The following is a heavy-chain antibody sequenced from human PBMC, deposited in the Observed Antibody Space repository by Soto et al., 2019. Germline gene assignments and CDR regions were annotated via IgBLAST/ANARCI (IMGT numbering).Heavy chain of an antibody. CDR3: ARESGTGYCSSTSCLFYWFDP. D-gene: IGHD2-2*01. CDR2: ISAYNGNT. CDR1: GYTFTSYG. V-gene: IGHV1-18*01. J-gene: IGHJ5*02. Sequence: APVKVSCKASGYTFTSYGSSWVRQAPGQGLEWMGWISAYNGNTNYAQKLQGRVTMTTDTSTSTAYMELRSLRSDDTAVYYCARESGTGYCSSTSCLFYWFDPWGQGTLVTVSS.